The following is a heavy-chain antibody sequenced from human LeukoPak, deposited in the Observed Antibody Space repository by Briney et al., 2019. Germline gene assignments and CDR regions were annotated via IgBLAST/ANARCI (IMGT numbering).Heavy chain of an antibody. CDR2: IYTSGST. J-gene: IGHJ4*02. CDR1: GGSISNYY. CDR3: AVGVSGTYFDY. D-gene: IGHD6-19*01. V-gene: IGHV4-4*07. Sequence: SETLSLTCTVSGGSISNYYWSWLRQPAGKGLEEMGHIYTSGSTNSNPSLKSRLTMSVDTSKHQFSLNLSSVTAADTAVYYCAVGVSGTYFDYWGQGTLVTVSS.